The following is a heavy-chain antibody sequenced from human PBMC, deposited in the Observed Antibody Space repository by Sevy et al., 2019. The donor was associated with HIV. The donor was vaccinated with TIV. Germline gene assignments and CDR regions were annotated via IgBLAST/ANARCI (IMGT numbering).Heavy chain of an antibody. CDR2: IWYDGSNN. D-gene: IGHD2-21*01. Sequence: GGSLRLSCAASGFTISNYGMHWVRQAPGKGLEWVAVIWYDGSNNDYADSVKGRFTVSRDNSKNTLYLEMKSLRPEDTAVYFCAKDFDSIAIPAFPDKWGQGTLVTVSS. V-gene: IGHV3-33*06. CDR3: AKDFDSIAIPAFPDK. CDR1: GFTISNYG. J-gene: IGHJ4*02.